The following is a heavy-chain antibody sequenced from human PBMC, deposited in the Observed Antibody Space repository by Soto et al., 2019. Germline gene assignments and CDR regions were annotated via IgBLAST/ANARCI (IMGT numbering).Heavy chain of an antibody. J-gene: IGHJ4*02. D-gene: IGHD2-8*02. V-gene: IGHV4-34*01. Sequence: QVQLQQWGAGLLKPSETLSLTCAVYGGSFSGYYWTWIRQPPGTGLEWIGEINHSGSTNYNPSLKRRVTISVDTPKNQFSRKLTSVTAADSAVYYCARDKITGLFDYWGQGTLVTVSS. CDR2: INHSGST. CDR1: GGSFSGYY. CDR3: ARDKITGLFDY.